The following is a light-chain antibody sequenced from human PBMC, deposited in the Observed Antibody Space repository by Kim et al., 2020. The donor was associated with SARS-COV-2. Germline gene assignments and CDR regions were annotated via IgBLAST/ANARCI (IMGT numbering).Light chain of an antibody. V-gene: IGLV3-19*01. Sequence: SYELTQDPAVSVALGQTVRITCQGDSLRSYYATWYQQKSGQAPVLVFYGRDKRPSGIPDRFSGSSSGNTASLTITGAQAADEADYYCKSRDSRGKVVFGGGTKVTV. CDR1: SLRSYY. J-gene: IGLJ2*01. CDR2: GRD. CDR3: KSRDSRGKVV.